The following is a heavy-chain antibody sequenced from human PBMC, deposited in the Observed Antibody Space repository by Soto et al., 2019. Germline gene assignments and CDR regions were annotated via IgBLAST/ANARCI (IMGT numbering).Heavy chain of an antibody. J-gene: IGHJ2*01. D-gene: IGHD3-10*01. CDR1: GGSFSGYY. V-gene: IGHV4-34*01. Sequence: QVQLQQWGAGLLKPSETLSLTCAVYGGSFSGYYWSWIRQPPGKGLEWIGEINHSGSTNYNPSLKSRVTISVDTSKHQFSLKLSSVTAADTAVYYCARRRGARGANWYFDLWGRGTLVTVSS. CDR3: ARRRGARGANWYFDL. CDR2: INHSGST.